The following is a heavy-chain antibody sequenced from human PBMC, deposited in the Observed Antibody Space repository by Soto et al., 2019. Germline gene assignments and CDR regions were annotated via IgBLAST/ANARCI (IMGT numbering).Heavy chain of an antibody. CDR1: GGSISSYY. CDR3: ARVLYSSSPDFDY. D-gene: IGHD6-6*01. V-gene: IGHV4-59*01. Sequence: PSETLSLTCTVSGGSISSYYWSWIRQPPGKGLEWIGYIYYSGSTNYNPSLKSRVTISVDTSKNQFSLKLSSVTAADTAVYYCARVLYSSSPDFDYWGQGTLVTVSS. CDR2: IYYSGST. J-gene: IGHJ4*02.